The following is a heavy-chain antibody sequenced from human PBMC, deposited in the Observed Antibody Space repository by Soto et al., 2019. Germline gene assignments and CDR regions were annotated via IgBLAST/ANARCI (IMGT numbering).Heavy chain of an antibody. CDR1: GGTFSSYA. D-gene: IGHD6-19*01. CDR2: IIPIFGTA. V-gene: IGHV1-69*13. J-gene: IGHJ3*02. Sequence: SVKVSCKASGGTFSSYAISWVRQAPGQGLEWMGGIIPIFGTANYAQKFQGRVTITADESTSTAYMELSSLRSEDMAVYYCARVAGPPLDAFDIWGQGTMVTVSS. CDR3: ARVAGPPLDAFDI.